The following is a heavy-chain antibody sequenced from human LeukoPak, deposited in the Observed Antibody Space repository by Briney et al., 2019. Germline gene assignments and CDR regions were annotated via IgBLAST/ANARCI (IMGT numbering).Heavy chain of an antibody. V-gene: IGHV3-15*01. Sequence: GGSLRLSCAASGFTFSNAWMSWVHQAPGKGLEWVGRIRSKTDGGTTDYAAPVKGRFTISRDDSKNTLYLQMNSLKTEDTAVYYCTTDPGYYGSGSYDRYYYYGMDVWGQGTTVTVSS. CDR3: TTDPGYYGSGSYDRYYYYGMDV. CDR1: GFTFSNAW. D-gene: IGHD3-10*01. CDR2: IRSKTDGGTT. J-gene: IGHJ6*02.